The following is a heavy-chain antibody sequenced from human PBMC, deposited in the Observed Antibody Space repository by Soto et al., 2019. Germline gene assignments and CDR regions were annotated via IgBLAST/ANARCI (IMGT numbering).Heavy chain of an antibody. D-gene: IGHD5-12*01. V-gene: IGHV4-61*08. CDR2: VYYSGST. J-gene: IGHJ4*02. Sequence: SETLSLTCTVSGGSVSSGGYYWSWIRQPPGKGLEWIGYVYYSGSTYYNPSLKSRVTISVDTSKNQFSLKLSSVTAADTAVYYCARGKDIVATIAGYYFDYWGQGTLVTVSS. CDR3: ARGKDIVATIAGYYFDY. CDR1: GGSVSSGGYY.